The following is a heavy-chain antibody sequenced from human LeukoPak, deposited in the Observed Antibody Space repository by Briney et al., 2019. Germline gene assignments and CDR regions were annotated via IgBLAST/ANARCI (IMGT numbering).Heavy chain of an antibody. CDR1: SGSISIGDYY. V-gene: IGHV4-30-4*01. Sequence: SETLSLTCTVSSGSISIGDYYWSWIRQPPGKGLEWIGYIYYSGSTYYNPSLKSRVTISVDTSKNQFSLKLSSVTAADTAVYYCARGTYDRDTLWGQGTLVTVSS. D-gene: IGHD3-22*01. CDR2: IYYSGST. J-gene: IGHJ4*02. CDR3: ARGTYDRDTL.